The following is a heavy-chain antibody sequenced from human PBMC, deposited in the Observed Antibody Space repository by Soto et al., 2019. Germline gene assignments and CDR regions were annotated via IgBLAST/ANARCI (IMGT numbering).Heavy chain of an antibody. CDR3: TKNSGTSSDY. CDR1: GFTFSSYD. D-gene: IGHD3-10*01. CDR2: ITARGDGT. Sequence: EVQLLESGGGLVQPGGYLILSCAASGFTFSSYDVMLVRQAPEKGLEWVSTITARGDGTYYTGSVKGRFTISRDNSKDTLHLQMNNMRAEEAAVYYCTKNSGTSSDYWGQGKLVNGSS. J-gene: IGHJ4*02. V-gene: IGHV3-23*01.